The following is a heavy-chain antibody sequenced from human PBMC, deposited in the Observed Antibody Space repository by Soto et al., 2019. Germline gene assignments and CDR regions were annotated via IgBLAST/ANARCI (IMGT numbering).Heavy chain of an antibody. V-gene: IGHV5-51*01. CDR1: GYTFTNYW. J-gene: IGHJ4*02. D-gene: IGHD1-26*01. Sequence: GESLKISCEASGYTFTNYWIGWVRQMPGTGLEWMGIIYPRDSDTRYSPSFQDQLTMSVDTSIGTAYLQRTSLKASDTAMYYSVRHSVKIESSVGPRSFDYWGQGTLVTVSS. CDR3: VRHSVKIESSVGPRSFDY. CDR2: IYPRDSDT.